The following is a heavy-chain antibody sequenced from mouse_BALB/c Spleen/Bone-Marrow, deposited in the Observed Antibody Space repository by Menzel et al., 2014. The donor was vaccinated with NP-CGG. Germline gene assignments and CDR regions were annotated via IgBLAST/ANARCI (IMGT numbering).Heavy chain of an antibody. D-gene: IGHD1-1*02. J-gene: IGHJ3*01. Sequence: EVQLQQSGPDLVKPSQSISFTCTVTGYSIASGYSWHWIRQFPGNKLEWMGYIHYSGSTNYNPSLKNRISITRDTSKNQYYLQLNSVTTEDTATYYCARGRAMGFAYWGQGTLVTVSA. V-gene: IGHV3-1*02. CDR2: IHYSGST. CDR3: ARGRAMGFAY. CDR1: GYSIASGYS.